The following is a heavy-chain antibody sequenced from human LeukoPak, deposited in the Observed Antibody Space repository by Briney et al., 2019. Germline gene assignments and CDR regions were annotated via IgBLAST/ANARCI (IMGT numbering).Heavy chain of an antibody. D-gene: IGHD2-2*02. CDR3: ATCARNFYCYRFDY. CDR2: IIPIFGTA. CDR1: GGIFSSYA. V-gene: IGHV1-69*13. J-gene: IGHJ4*02. Sequence: ASVKVSCKASGGIFSSYAISWVRQAPGQGLEWMGGIIPIFGTANYAQKFQGRVTITADESTSTAYMELSSLRSEDTAVYYCATCARNFYCYRFDYWGQGTLVTVSS.